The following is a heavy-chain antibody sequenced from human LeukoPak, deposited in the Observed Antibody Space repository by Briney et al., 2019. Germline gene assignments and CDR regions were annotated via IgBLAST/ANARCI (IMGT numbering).Heavy chain of an antibody. CDR1: GDSISSNYW. CDR2: IHHSEST. Sequence: PSETLSLTCVVSGDSISSNYWWTWVRQPSGKGLEWIGEIHHSESTNFNPSLKSRVTISVDKSKNHFSLSLTSVSAADTAVYYCARGIPGYFGTSGYYYEYWGQGILVTVSS. D-gene: IGHD3-22*01. CDR3: ARGIPGYFGTSGYYYEY. J-gene: IGHJ4*02. V-gene: IGHV4-4*02.